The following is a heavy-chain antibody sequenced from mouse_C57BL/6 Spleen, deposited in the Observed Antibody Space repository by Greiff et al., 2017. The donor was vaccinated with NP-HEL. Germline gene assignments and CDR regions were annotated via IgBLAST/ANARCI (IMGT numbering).Heavy chain of an antibody. D-gene: IGHD1-1*01. CDR3: ASLLGYDFDY. CDR2: IDPGDGDT. Sequence: VQLQQSGPELVKPGASVKISCKASGYAFSSSWRNWVKQRPGKGLEWIGRIDPGDGDTNYDGKFKVKATLTADKSSSTAYLQLSSLTSEDSSVYLCASLLGYDFDYWGQGTTLTVSS. V-gene: IGHV1-82*01. CDR1: GYAFSSSW. J-gene: IGHJ2*01.